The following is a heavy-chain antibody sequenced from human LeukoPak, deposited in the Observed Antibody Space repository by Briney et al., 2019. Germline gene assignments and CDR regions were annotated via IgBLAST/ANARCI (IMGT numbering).Heavy chain of an antibody. CDR3: ARAPYFYYGMDV. V-gene: IGHV3-20*04. J-gene: IGHJ6*02. CDR2: ISGNGGGT. CDR1: GSTFDDYG. Sequence: GGSLRLSCAASGSTFDDYGMSWVRQAPGKGLERVSAISGNGGGTVYADSVKGRFTVFRDNAKNSLYLQMNSLTAGDTALYYCARAPYFYYGMDVWGRGTTVTVSS.